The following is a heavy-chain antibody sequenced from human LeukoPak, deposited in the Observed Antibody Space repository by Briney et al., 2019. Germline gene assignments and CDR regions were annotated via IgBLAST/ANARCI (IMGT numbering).Heavy chain of an antibody. CDR1: GFTFSMYW. V-gene: IGHV3-74*01. CDR3: ASSPGSLGNFDI. Sequence: GGSLRLSCAASGFTFSMYWMHWVRQAPGKGLVWVSRIYNDESSINYADSVKGRFTISRDNAKNTLYLQMNSLRAEDTAVYFCASSPGSLGNFDIWGQGTMVTVSS. D-gene: IGHD3-16*01. CDR2: IYNDESSI. J-gene: IGHJ3*02.